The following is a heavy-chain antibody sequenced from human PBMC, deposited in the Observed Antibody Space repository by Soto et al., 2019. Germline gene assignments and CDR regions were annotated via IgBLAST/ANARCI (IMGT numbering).Heavy chain of an antibody. D-gene: IGHD1-1*01. Sequence: GGSLRLSCAASGFTFSRHTLHWVRQAPGKGLEWVASISYDGSNKYYADSVKGRFTISRDNSKNTLYLQMNSLRAEDTAVYYCVRGDNWNDEASDYWGQGTLVTVSS. CDR3: VRGDNWNDEASDY. V-gene: IGHV3-30*04. J-gene: IGHJ4*02. CDR2: ISYDGSNK. CDR1: GFTFSRHT.